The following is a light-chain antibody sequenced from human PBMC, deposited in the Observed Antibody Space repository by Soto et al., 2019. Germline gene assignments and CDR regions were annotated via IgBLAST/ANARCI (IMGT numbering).Light chain of an antibody. V-gene: IGKV3-11*01. CDR3: QQRHMWPIT. Sequence: EIVLTQSPATLSLSPGERATISCRASQSVSSYLAWYQQKPGQAPRLLIYDASNRATGIPPRFSGSGSGTDFTLTISSLEPEDSAVYYCQQRHMWPITFGQGTRLENK. CDR2: DAS. J-gene: IGKJ5*01. CDR1: QSVSSY.